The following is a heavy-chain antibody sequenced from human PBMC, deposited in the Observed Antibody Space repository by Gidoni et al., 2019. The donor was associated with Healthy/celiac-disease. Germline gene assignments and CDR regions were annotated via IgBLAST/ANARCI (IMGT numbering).Heavy chain of an antibody. Sequence: EVQLLESGGGLVQPGGSLRLSCAASGFTFSSYAMSWVRQAPGKGLEWVSAISGSGGSTYYADSVKGRFTISRDNSKNTLYLQMNSLRAEDTAVYYCAKDRPEDYYDSSGSAFDYWGQGTLVTVSS. V-gene: IGHV3-23*01. D-gene: IGHD3-22*01. CDR1: GFTFSSYA. CDR3: AKDRPEDYYDSSGSAFDY. J-gene: IGHJ4*02. CDR2: ISGSGGST.